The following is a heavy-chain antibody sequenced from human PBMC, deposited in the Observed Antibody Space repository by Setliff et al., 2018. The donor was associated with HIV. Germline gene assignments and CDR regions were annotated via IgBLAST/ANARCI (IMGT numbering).Heavy chain of an antibody. V-gene: IGHV4-34*01. CDR3: ARGPPECYYESRGYYYFDY. D-gene: IGHD3-22*01. CDR2: IKHSGNT. CDR1: GGSFSGYY. Sequence: LSLTCAVYGGSFSGYYWSWIRQPPGKGLEWIGEIKHSGNTNYNPSLKSRVTISIDTSKNQFSLNLSSVTAADTAVYYCARGPPECYYESRGYYYFDYWGQGTQVTVSS. J-gene: IGHJ4*02.